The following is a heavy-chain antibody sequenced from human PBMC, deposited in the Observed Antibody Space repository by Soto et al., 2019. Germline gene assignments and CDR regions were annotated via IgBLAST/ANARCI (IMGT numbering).Heavy chain of an antibody. D-gene: IGHD1-26*01. CDR2: IYHSGST. Sequence: VQLQESGPGLVKPSGTLSLTCAVSGGSISSSNWWSGVRQPPGKGLEWIGEIYHSGSTNYNPSLKSRVTISVDKSKNQFSLKLSSVTAADTAVYYCAKVSGSYYYGMDVWGQGTTVTVSS. J-gene: IGHJ6*02. CDR3: AKVSGSYYYGMDV. CDR1: GGSISSSNW. V-gene: IGHV4-4*02.